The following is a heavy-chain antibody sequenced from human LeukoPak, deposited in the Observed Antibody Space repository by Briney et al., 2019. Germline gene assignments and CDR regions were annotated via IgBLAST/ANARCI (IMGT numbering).Heavy chain of an antibody. CDR2: IIPIFGTA. CDR1: GGTFSSYA. Sequence: SVKVSCKASGGTFSSYAISWVRQAPGQGLEWMGGIIPIFGTANYAQKFQGRVTITADESTSTAYMELSSLRAEDTAVYYCAKSSRLRYFDWLPLDYWGQGTLVTVSS. D-gene: IGHD3-9*01. V-gene: IGHV1-69*13. J-gene: IGHJ4*02. CDR3: AKSSRLRYFDWLPLDY.